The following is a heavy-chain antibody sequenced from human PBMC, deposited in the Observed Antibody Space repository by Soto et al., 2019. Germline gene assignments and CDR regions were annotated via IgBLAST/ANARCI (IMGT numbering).Heavy chain of an antibody. CDR1: GGSIRSSSYY. J-gene: IGHJ4*02. D-gene: IGHD6-13*01. CDR3: ARPGVWAAAGIIDY. CDR2: IYYSGST. V-gene: IGHV4-39*01. Sequence: SETRSLTCSGSGGSIRSSSYYGGWIRQPPGKGLEWIGSIYYSGSTYYHPSLKSRVTISVDTSKNQFSLKLSSVTAADTAVYCCARPGVWAAAGIIDYWGQGTLVTVSS.